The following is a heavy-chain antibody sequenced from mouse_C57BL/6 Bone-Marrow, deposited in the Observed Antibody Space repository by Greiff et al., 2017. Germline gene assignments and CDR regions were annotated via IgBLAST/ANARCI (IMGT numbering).Heavy chain of an antibody. Sequence: VKLQQPGAELVMPGASVKLSCKASGYTFTSYWMHWVKQRPGQGLEWIGEIDPSDSYTNYNQKFKGKSTLTVDKSSSTAYMQLSSLTSEDSAVYYCARGNYDYDAWFAYWGQGTLVTVSA. CDR3: ARGNYDYDAWFAY. D-gene: IGHD2-4*01. V-gene: IGHV1-69*01. J-gene: IGHJ3*01. CDR2: IDPSDSYT. CDR1: GYTFTSYW.